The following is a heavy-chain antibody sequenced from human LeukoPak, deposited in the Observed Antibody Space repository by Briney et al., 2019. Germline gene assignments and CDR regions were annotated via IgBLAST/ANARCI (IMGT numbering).Heavy chain of an antibody. D-gene: IGHD4-23*01. J-gene: IGHJ3*02. CDR1: GYTFTSYY. CDR3: ARPTTVGNAFHI. Sequence: ASVKVSCKTSGYTFTSYYIHWVRQAPGQGLEWMGIINPSGGSTAYAQKFQGRVTMTRDTSTNTVYMELSSLRSEDTAVYYCARPTTVGNAFHIWGQRTMVTVSS. CDR2: INPSGGST. V-gene: IGHV1-46*01.